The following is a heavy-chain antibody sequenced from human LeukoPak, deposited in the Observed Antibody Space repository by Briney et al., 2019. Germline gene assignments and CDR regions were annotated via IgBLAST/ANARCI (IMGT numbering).Heavy chain of an antibody. D-gene: IGHD3-22*01. CDR2: INHRGST. J-gene: IGHJ4*02. CDR3: AREYYYDSSGSGGFDY. Sequence: SETLSLTCAVYGGSFSGYYWSWIRQSPGKGLEWIGEINHRGSTNYNPSLKRRVTISVDTSKNQFSLKLSSVTAADTAVYYCAREYYYDSSGSGGFDYWGQGTLVTVSS. V-gene: IGHV4-34*01. CDR1: GGSFSGYY.